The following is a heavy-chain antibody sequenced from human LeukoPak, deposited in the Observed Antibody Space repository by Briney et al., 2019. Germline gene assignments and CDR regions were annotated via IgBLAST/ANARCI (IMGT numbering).Heavy chain of an antibody. Sequence: PGGSLRLSCGASGFTFSNYGMLWVRQAPGKGLEWVSFIRYDGNNKLYADSVKGRFTISRDNSKNALYLHINSLRAEDTALYYCAKGLGSYYYGAGSFADYWGQGALVIVSS. J-gene: IGHJ4*02. D-gene: IGHD3-10*01. CDR1: GFTFSNYG. V-gene: IGHV3-30*02. CDR2: IRYDGNNK. CDR3: AKGLGSYYYGAGSFADY.